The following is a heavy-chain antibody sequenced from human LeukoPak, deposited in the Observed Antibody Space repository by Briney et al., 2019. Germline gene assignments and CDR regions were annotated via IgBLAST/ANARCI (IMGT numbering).Heavy chain of an antibody. CDR2: IYYSGTT. Sequence: PSETLSLTCTVSGGSISSYDWSWLRQPPGEGREWIGYIYYSGTTNYNPSLKSRVTISVDTSKNQFALKLNSVASRDKALYCCARGVYIAAAQSGYWGQGTLVTVSS. CDR3: ARGVYIAAAQSGY. J-gene: IGHJ4*02. CDR1: GGSISSYD. D-gene: IGHD6-13*01. V-gene: IGHV4-59*12.